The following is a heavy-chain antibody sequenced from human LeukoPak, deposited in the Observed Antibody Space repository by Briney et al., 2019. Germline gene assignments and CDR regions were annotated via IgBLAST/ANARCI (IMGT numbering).Heavy chain of an antibody. CDR3: ARSIWFGEFRNYYYYMDV. V-gene: IGHV3-11*01. Sequence: GGSLRLSCAASGFTFSDYYMSWIRQAPGKGLEWVSYISSSGSIIYYADSVKGRFTISRDNAKNSLYLQMNSLRAEDTAVYYCARSIWFGEFRNYYYYMDVWGKGTTVTISS. D-gene: IGHD3-10*01. CDR1: GFTFSDYY. CDR2: ISSSGSII. J-gene: IGHJ6*03.